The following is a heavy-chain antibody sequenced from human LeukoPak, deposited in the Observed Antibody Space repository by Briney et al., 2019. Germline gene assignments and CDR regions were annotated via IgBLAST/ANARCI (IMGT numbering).Heavy chain of an antibody. J-gene: IGHJ3*02. CDR2: ISSSGSTI. CDR1: GFTFSDYY. CDR3: ARGADDYGDYENAFDI. V-gene: IGHV3-11*04. Sequence: PGGSLRLSCAASGFTFSDYYMSWIRQAPGKGLEWVSYISSSGSTIYYADSVKGRFTISRDNAKNSLYLQMNSLRVEDTAVYYCARGADDYGDYENAFDIWGQGTMVTVSS. D-gene: IGHD4-17*01.